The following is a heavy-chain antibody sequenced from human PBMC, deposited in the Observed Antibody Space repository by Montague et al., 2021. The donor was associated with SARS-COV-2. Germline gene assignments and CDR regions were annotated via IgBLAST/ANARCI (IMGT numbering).Heavy chain of an antibody. CDR2: IWYDGSNK. Sequence: SLRLSCAASGFTFSSYGMPWVRQAPGKGLEWVAVIWYDGSNKYYADSVKGRFTISRDNSKNTLYLQMNSLRAEDTAVYYCAREGIVGATSGMDVWGQGTTVTVSS. D-gene: IGHD1-26*01. V-gene: IGHV3-33*01. J-gene: IGHJ6*02. CDR1: GFTFSSYG. CDR3: AREGIVGATSGMDV.